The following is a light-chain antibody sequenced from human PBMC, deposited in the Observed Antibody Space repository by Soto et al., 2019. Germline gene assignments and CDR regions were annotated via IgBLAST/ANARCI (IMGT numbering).Light chain of an antibody. Sequence: EIVMTQSPATLSVSPGDTVTLSCRASQSVRNNFAWYQQKPGQAPRLLIYGASTRATGIPARFSGSWSGTDFTLNISSLKSEDFALYYGQQYNNWPPITFGQGTRLEIK. J-gene: IGKJ5*01. CDR2: GAS. V-gene: IGKV3-15*01. CDR3: QQYNNWPPIT. CDR1: QSVRNN.